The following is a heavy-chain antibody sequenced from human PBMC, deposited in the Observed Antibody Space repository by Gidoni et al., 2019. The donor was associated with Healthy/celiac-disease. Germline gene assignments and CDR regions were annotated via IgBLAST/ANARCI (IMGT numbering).Heavy chain of an antibody. J-gene: IGHJ4*02. CDR3: ARVAAAGDFDY. Sequence: EVQLVASGGGLVQPGGSLSLSCASSVFTFSSYEMNWVRQAPGKGLEWVSYISSSGSTIYYADSVKGRFTISRDNAKNSLYLQMNSLRAEDTAVYYCARVAAAGDFDYWGQGTLVTVSS. CDR1: VFTFSSYE. V-gene: IGHV3-48*03. CDR2: ISSSGSTI. D-gene: IGHD6-13*01.